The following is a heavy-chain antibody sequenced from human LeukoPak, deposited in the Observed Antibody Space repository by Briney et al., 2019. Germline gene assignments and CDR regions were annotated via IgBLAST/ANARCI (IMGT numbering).Heavy chain of an antibody. Sequence: GGSLRLSCAASGFTFSDYWMSWVRQAPGKGLEWVANIRQDGSEKYYVDSVKGRFTISRDNAKNSLYLQMSSLRAEDTAVYYCARDLYRSSPGVDYWGQGTLVTVSS. D-gene: IGHD6-13*01. CDR1: GFTFSDYW. CDR3: ARDLYRSSPGVDY. CDR2: IRQDGSEK. V-gene: IGHV3-7*05. J-gene: IGHJ4*02.